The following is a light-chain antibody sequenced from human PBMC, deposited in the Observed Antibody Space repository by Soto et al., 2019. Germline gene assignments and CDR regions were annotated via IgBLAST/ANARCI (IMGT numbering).Light chain of an antibody. CDR2: DAS. CDR3: QQYGSSPIT. V-gene: IGKV3D-20*01. CDR1: QSVSSY. Sequence: EIVLTQSPATLSLSPGERATLSCRASQSVSSYLAWYQQKPGLAPRLLIYDASNRATGIPARFSGSGSGTDFTLTISRLEPEDFAVYYCQQYGSSPITFGQGTRLEI. J-gene: IGKJ5*01.